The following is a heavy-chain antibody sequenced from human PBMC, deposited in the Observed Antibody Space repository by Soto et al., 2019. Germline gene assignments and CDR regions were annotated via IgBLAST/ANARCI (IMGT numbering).Heavy chain of an antibody. Sequence: ASVKVSCKASGYTFTSYAMHWVRQAPGQRLEWMGWINAGNGNTKYSQKFQGRVTITRDTSASTAYMELSSLRSEDTAVYYCARVITMVRGVIPKYPGEDYYYYMDVWGKGTTVTVSS. D-gene: IGHD3-10*01. CDR3: ARVITMVRGVIPKYPGEDYYYYMDV. CDR2: INAGNGNT. V-gene: IGHV1-3*01. J-gene: IGHJ6*03. CDR1: GYTFTSYA.